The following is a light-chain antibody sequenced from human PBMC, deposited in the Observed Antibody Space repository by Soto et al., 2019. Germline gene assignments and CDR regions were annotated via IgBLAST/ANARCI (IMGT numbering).Light chain of an antibody. Sequence: QSLVTQPPSVSAAPGQKFTISCSGSSSNIGGNSVSWYQQLPGTAPKLLIYDDNKLPSWIPDRFSGSKYGTSATLGMTGFQTGDEADYYCGSWDSSLSAYVFGTGTKVTVL. CDR2: DDN. J-gene: IGLJ1*01. V-gene: IGLV1-51*01. CDR1: SSNIGGNS. CDR3: GSWDSSLSAYV.